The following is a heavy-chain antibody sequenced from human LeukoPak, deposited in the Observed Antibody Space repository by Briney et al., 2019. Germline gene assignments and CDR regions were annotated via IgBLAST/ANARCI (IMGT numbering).Heavy chain of an antibody. Sequence: MSSETLSLTCAVYGGSFSGYYWSWIRQPPGKGLEWIGEINHSGSTNYNPSLKSRVTISVDTSKNQFSLKLSSVTAADTAVYYCARGQPGYYYDSSGYTHGGKETLVTVSS. CDR1: GGSFSGYY. CDR3: ARGQPGYYYDSSGYTH. V-gene: IGHV4-34*01. CDR2: INHSGST. D-gene: IGHD3-22*01. J-gene: IGHJ4*02.